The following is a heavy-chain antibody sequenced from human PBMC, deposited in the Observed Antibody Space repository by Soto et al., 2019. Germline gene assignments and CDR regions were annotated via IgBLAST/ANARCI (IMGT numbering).Heavy chain of an antibody. V-gene: IGHV1-2*02. CDR3: AKDLTRQLAYWLDP. J-gene: IGHJ5*02. D-gene: IGHD6-6*01. Sequence: ASVKVSCKASGFSFTGYYIHWLLQAPGQGLEWMGWINAHSGGTEYAQKFQGRVTLTRDTSIATAYLTLTSLTSDDTALYYCAKDLTRQLAYWLDPWGQGTQVTVSS. CDR1: GFSFTGYY. CDR2: INAHSGGT.